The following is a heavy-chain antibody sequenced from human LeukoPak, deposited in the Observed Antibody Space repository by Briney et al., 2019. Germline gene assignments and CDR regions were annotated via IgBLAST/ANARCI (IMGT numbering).Heavy chain of an antibody. CDR2: INWNSGSI. D-gene: IGHD3-22*01. J-gene: IGHJ4*02. CDR1: GFTFSSYS. V-gene: IGHV3-9*03. Sequence: GGSLRLSCAASGFTFSSYSMNWVRQAPGKGLEWVSGINWNSGSIGYADSVKGRFTISRDNAKNSLYLQMNTLRAEDMALYYCAKARGYNYDISGSLDYWGQGTLVTVSS. CDR3: AKARGYNYDISGSLDY.